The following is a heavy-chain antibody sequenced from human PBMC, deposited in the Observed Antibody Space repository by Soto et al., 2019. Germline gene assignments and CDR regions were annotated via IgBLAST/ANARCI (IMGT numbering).Heavy chain of an antibody. CDR1: GFTFSSYA. D-gene: IGHD6-13*01. V-gene: IGHV3-30-3*01. J-gene: IGHJ4*02. CDR3: ARERYSSSWFDFDY. CDR2: ISYDGSNK. Sequence: HPGGSLRLSCAASGFTFSSYAMHWVRQAPGKGLEWVAVISYDGSNKYYADSVKGRFTISRDNSKNTLYLQMNSLRAEDTAVYYCARERYSSSWFDFDYWGQGTLVTVSS.